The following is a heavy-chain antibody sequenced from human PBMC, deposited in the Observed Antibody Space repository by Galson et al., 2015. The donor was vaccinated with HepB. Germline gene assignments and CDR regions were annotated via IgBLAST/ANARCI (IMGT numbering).Heavy chain of an antibody. J-gene: IGHJ6*02. CDR1: GYKLSELS. D-gene: IGHD6-13*01. V-gene: IGHV1-24*01. CDR3: TTGKRYRSSWYLSGYYGMDV. Sequence: SVKVSCKVSGYKLSELSMHWVRQAPGKGLEWMGGFDPEDGETLYAQKFQGRVTMTEDTSTDSAYMELSSLRSEDTAVYYCTTGKRYRSSWYLSGYYGMDVWGQGTTVTVSS. CDR2: FDPEDGET.